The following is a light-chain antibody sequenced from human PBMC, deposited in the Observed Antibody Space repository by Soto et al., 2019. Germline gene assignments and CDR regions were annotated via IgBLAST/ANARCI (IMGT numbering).Light chain of an antibody. J-gene: IGKJ4*01. Sequence: EFVLTQSPGTLSLSPGERATLSCRASQTVNSNYVAWYQQKPGQAPRLLIYGASSRATGIPDRFSGSGSGTDFTLTISTLESEDFAVYYCQQYGSSPLIFGGGTKVEIK. V-gene: IGKV3-20*01. CDR1: QTVNSNY. CDR2: GAS. CDR3: QQYGSSPLI.